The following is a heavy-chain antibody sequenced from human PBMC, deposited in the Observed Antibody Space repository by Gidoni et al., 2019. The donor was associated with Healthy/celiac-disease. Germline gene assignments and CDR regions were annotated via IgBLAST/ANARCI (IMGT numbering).Heavy chain of an antibody. CDR1: GYSISSGHY. J-gene: IGHJ2*01. Sequence: QVQLQESGPGLVKPSETLSLTCTVPGYSISSGHYWGWIRQPPGKGLEWIGSIYNSGSTYYNPSLKSRVTISVDTSKNQFSLKLSSVTAADTAVYYCARDWDGTIVPYWYFDLWGRGTLVTVSS. CDR2: IYNSGST. V-gene: IGHV4-38-2*02. CDR3: ARDWDGTIVPYWYFDL. D-gene: IGHD4-4*01.